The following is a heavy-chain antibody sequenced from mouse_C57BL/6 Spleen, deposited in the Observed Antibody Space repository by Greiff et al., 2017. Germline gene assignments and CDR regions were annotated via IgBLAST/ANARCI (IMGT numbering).Heavy chain of an antibody. V-gene: IGHV1-80*01. CDR1: GYAFSSYW. CDR2: IYPGDGDT. CDR3: ERGRGVYYDYLYAMDY. J-gene: IGHJ4*01. Sequence: QVQLQQSGAELVKPGASVKISCKASGYAFSSYWMNWVKQRPGKGLEWIGQIYPGDGDTNYNGKFKGKATLTADTSSSTAYMQLSSLTSVDSTVYFCERGRGVYYDYLYAMDYWGQGTSVTVSS. D-gene: IGHD2-4*01.